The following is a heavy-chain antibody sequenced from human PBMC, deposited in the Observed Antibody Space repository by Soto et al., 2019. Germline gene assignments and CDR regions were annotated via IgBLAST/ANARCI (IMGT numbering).Heavy chain of an antibody. CDR1: GGSFSGYY. D-gene: IGHD3-3*01. CDR2: INHSGST. Sequence: PSETLSLTCAVYGGSFSGYYWSWIRQPPGKGLEWIGEINHSGSTNYNPSLKSRVTISVDTSKNQFSLKLSSVTAADTAVYYCARGRRTIFGVVIIGPYGMDVWGQGTTVTVSS. J-gene: IGHJ6*02. V-gene: IGHV4-34*01. CDR3: ARGRRTIFGVVIIGPYGMDV.